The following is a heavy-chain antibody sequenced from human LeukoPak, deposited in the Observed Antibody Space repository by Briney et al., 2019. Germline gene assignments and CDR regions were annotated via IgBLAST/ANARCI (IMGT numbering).Heavy chain of an antibody. CDR2: IKKDGSEK. CDR3: AKGSRSGSYYGDY. Sequence: SGGSLRLSCAASGFTFSSHWMSWVRQAPGKGLEWVANIKKDGSEKYYVDAVKGRFTISRDNAKTSLYLQMNSLRAEDTAVYYCAKGSRSGSYYGDYWGQGTLVTVSS. J-gene: IGHJ4*02. D-gene: IGHD1-26*01. V-gene: IGHV3-7*01. CDR1: GFTFSSHW.